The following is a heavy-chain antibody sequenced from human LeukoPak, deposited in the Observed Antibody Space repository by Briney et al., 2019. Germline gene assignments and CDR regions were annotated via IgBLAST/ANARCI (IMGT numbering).Heavy chain of an antibody. CDR1: GFTFSSYS. V-gene: IGHV3-21*01. J-gene: IGHJ4*02. CDR2: ISTSSSYI. CDR3: ARGTLNIPGEHGAFDY. D-gene: IGHD1-14*01. Sequence: PGGSLRLSCAASGFTFSSYSMNWVRQAPGRGLEWVSSISTSSSYIHYADSVKGRFTISRDNAKNSLYLQMNSLRAEDTAVYYCARGTLNIPGEHGAFDYWGQGTLVTVSS.